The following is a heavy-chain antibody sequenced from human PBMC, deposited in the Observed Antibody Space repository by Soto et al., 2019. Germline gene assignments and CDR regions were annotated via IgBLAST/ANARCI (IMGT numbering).Heavy chain of an antibody. J-gene: IGHJ4*02. CDR3: VRGVADQARAAATWFFFEN. V-gene: IGHV3-21*01. CDR2: ISSSGDYL. Sequence: PGGSMRLSCAASGFTFRRNNMNWVRQAPGKGLEWVASISSSGDYLYYADSVKGRFIISRDNFQNSLFLQMNNLRADDTAVYYCVRGVADQARAAATWFFFENRGQGIQVTVYS. CDR1: GFTFRRNN. D-gene: IGHD6-25*01.